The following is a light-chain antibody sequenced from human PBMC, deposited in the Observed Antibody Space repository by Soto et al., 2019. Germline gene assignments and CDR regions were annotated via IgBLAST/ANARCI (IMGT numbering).Light chain of an antibody. V-gene: IGKV3-20*01. J-gene: IGKJ4*01. Sequence: EIVLTQSPGTLSLSPGERATLSCRASQSVSSSYLAWYQQKPGKAPRLLIYGASNRATGIPDRFSGSGSGTDFTLTISRMEPEDFAVYYCQQYGGSPPLTFGGGTKVEIK. CDR1: QSVSSSY. CDR3: QQYGGSPPLT. CDR2: GAS.